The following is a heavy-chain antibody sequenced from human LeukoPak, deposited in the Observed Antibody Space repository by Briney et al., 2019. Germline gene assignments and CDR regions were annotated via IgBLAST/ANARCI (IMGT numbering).Heavy chain of an antibody. J-gene: IGHJ4*02. V-gene: IGHV3-30-3*01. D-gene: IGHD4-23*01. CDR1: GFTFSSYA. CDR2: ISYDGSNK. Sequence: PGGSLRLSCAASGFTFSSYAMHWVRQAPGKGLEWVAVISYDGSNKYYADSVKGRFTISRDNSKNTLYLQMNSLRAEDTAVYYCARDRATVVTEGCDYWGQGTLVTVSS. CDR3: ARDRATVVTEGCDY.